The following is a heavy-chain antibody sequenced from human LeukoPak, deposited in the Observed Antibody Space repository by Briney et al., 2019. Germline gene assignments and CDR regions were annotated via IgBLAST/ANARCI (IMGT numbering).Heavy chain of an antibody. V-gene: IGHV4-34*01. CDR2: INHSGST. CDR3: ARGLRYDSSGYYLDY. J-gene: IGHJ4*02. CDR1: GGSFSGYY. D-gene: IGHD3-22*01. Sequence: PSETLSLTCAVYGGSFSGYYWSWIRQPPGKGLEWIGEINHSGSTNYNPSPKSRVTISVDTSKNQFSLKLSSVTAADTAVYYCARGLRYDSSGYYLDYWGQGTLVTVSS.